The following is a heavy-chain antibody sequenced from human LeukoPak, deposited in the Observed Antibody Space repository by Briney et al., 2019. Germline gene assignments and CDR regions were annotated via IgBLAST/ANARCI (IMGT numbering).Heavy chain of an antibody. CDR3: TTVGRYFDWLSLIDY. CDR1: GFTFSNAW. CDR2: IKSKTDGGTT. Sequence: GGSLGLSCAASGFTFSNAWMSWVRQAPGKGLEWVGRIKSKTDGGTTDYAAPVKGRFTISRDDSKNTLYLQMNSLKTEDTAVYYCTTVGRYFDWLSLIDYWGQGTLVTVSS. J-gene: IGHJ4*02. V-gene: IGHV3-15*01. D-gene: IGHD3-9*01.